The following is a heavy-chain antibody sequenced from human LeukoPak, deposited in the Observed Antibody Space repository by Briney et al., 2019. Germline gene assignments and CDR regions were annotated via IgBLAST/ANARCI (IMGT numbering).Heavy chain of an antibody. J-gene: IGHJ3*02. V-gene: IGHV4-30-4*01. D-gene: IGHD1-26*01. Sequence: SETLSLTCTVSGGSISSGGYYWSWIRQSPGKGLEWIGYIYYSGSTYYNPSLKSRITISVDTSKNQFSLNLNSVTAVDSAVYFCAREIKWEAYAAFDIWGQGTMVTVSS. CDR1: GGSISSGGYY. CDR2: IYYSGST. CDR3: AREIKWEAYAAFDI.